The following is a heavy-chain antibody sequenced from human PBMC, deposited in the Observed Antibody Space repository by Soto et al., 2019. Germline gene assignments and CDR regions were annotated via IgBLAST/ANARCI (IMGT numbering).Heavy chain of an antibody. CDR2: IYYSGST. CDR3: ARERLQIGYYFDY. CDR1: GGSISGYY. Sequence: PSETLSLTCTVSGGSISGYYWSWIRQPPGKGLEWIGYIYYSGSTSYNPSLKSRVTISLDTSKNQFSLKLSSVTAADTAVYYCARERLQIGYYFDYWGQGTLVTVSS. V-gene: IGHV4-59*12. J-gene: IGHJ4*02. D-gene: IGHD1-1*01.